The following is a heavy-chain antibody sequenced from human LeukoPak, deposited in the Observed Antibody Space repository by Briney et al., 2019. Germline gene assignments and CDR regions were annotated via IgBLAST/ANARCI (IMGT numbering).Heavy chain of an antibody. D-gene: IGHD3-22*01. Sequence: SGGSLRLSCAASGFTVTTNHMTWVRQAPGKGLEWVSATSDTGGSIYYADSVKGRFTISRDNSKNTLYLQMNSLRAEDTAVYYCAKAMTKGPPFDYWGQGTLVTVSS. V-gene: IGHV3-23*01. J-gene: IGHJ4*02. CDR2: TSDTGGSI. CDR3: AKAMTKGPPFDY. CDR1: GFTVTTNH.